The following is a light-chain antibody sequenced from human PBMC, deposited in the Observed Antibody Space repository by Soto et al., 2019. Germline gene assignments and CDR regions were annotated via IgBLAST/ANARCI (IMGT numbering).Light chain of an antibody. J-gene: IGLJ3*02. CDR3: GTWDSSLTAWV. V-gene: IGLV1-51*01. CDR2: DNN. Sequence: QSVLTQPPSVSAAPGQKVTISCSGSSSNIGKNSVSWYQQLPGTAPKLLIYDNNKRPSGIPDRFSGSKSFTSATLGITGLQTGDEADYYCGTWDSSLTAWVFGGGTKVTVL. CDR1: SSNIGKNS.